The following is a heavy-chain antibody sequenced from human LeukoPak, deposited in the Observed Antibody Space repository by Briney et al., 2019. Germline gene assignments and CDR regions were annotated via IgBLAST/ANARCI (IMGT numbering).Heavy chain of an antibody. CDR1: GDSVSCSSIT. D-gene: IGHD1-26*01. J-gene: IGHJ4*02. CDR2: TYYRSKWYN. V-gene: IGHV6-1*01. Sequence: SQTLSLTCAISGDSVSCSSITWNWIRQSPSRGLEWLGRTYYRSKWYNDYALSVKSRMTINRDTSKNQFSLQVNSVTPEDTAVYYCAREGSGSYSLDFWGQGTLVTVSS. CDR3: AREGSGSYSLDF.